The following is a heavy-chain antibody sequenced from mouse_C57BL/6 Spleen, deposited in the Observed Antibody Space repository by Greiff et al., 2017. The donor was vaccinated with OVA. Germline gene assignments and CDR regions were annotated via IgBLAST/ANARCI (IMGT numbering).Heavy chain of an antibody. D-gene: IGHD1-1*01. CDR2: IDPNSGGT. Sequence: VQLQQPGAELVKPGASVKLSCKASGYTFTSYWMHWVKQRPGRGLEWLGRIDPNSGGTKYNEKFKSKATLTVDKPSSTAYMQLSSLTSEDSAVYYCARWGTTVVATRYYAMDYWGQGTSVTVSS. V-gene: IGHV1-72*01. J-gene: IGHJ4*01. CDR1: GYTFTSYW. CDR3: ARWGTTVVATRYYAMDY.